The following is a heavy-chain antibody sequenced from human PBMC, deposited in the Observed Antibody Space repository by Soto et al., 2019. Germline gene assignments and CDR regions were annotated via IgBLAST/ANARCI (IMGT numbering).Heavy chain of an antibody. CDR2: IYSGGST. CDR3: ARDIPYSSSWYVSD. V-gene: IGHV3-53*01. J-gene: IGHJ4*02. D-gene: IGHD6-13*01. Sequence: AWGSLTSSCAPSGFTDSSNYMRSDRQTTGKGLEWVSVIYSGGSTYYADSVKGRFTISRDNSKNTLYLQMNSLRAEDTAVYYCARDIPYSSSWYVSDWGQGTLV. CDR1: GFTDSSNY.